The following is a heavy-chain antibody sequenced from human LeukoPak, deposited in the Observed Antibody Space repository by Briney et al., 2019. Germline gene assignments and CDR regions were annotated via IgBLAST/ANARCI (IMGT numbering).Heavy chain of an antibody. J-gene: IGHJ4*02. V-gene: IGHV4-4*07. D-gene: IGHD3-10*01. CDR1: GASISSYY. CDR3: ARDSYFGSGNYYIDY. CDR2: GSTSGST. Sequence: KPSETLSLTCTVSGASISSYYWSWIRQPAGKGLEWIGRGSTSGSTNYNPSLKSRVTMSVETSKNQLSLKLSSVTAADTAVYYCARDSYFGSGNYYIDYWGQGTLVTVSS.